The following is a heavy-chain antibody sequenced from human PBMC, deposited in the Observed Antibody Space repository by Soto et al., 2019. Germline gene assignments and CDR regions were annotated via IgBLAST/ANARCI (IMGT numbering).Heavy chain of an antibody. V-gene: IGHV5-51*04. Sequence: GESLKSAGKGSGYSFTIYWIGWVLQRPGKGLEWMGIIYPGDSDTRYSPSFQGQVTISADKPISTAYLQWSSLKASDTAMYYCASVAAAGSGYGMDVWGQGTTVTVSS. J-gene: IGHJ6*02. CDR3: ASVAAAGSGYGMDV. CDR2: IYPGDSDT. D-gene: IGHD6-13*01. CDR1: GYSFTIYW.